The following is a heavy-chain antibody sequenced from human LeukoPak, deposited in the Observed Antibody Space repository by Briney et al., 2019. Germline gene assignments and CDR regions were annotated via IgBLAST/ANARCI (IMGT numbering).Heavy chain of an antibody. CDR1: GFTFTDDY. J-gene: IGHJ4*02. CDR2: IITSSYTI. V-gene: IGHV3-11*01. Sequence: GGSLRLSCVASGFTFTDDYMTWIRQAPGKGREWISYIITSSYTIYYADSVKDRFTISRDNAKNSLYLQMNSLRVEDTAVYYCARDGRSPHSAYDWGHLDYWGQGALVTVSS. CDR3: ARDGRSPHSAYDWGHLDY. D-gene: IGHD5-12*01.